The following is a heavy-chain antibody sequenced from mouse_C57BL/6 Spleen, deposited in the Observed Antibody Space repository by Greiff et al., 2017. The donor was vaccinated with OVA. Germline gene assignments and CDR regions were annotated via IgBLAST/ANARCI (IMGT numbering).Heavy chain of an antibody. V-gene: IGHV1-69*01. D-gene: IGHD2-1*01. CDR3: AIYGNYLDY. CDR2: IDPSDSYT. CDR1: GYTFTSYW. Sequence: QQSCKASGYTFTSYWMHWVKQRPGQGLEWIGEIDPSDSYTNYNQKFKGKSTLTVDKSSSTAYMQLSSLTSEDSAVYYCAIYGNYLDYWGQGTTLTVSS. J-gene: IGHJ2*01.